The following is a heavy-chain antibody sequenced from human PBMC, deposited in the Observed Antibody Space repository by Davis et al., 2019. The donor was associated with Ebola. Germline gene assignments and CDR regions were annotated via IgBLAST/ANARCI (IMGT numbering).Heavy chain of an antibody. CDR3: TTVGVTLGDGMDV. CDR1: GFTFSSYG. J-gene: IGHJ6*04. D-gene: IGHD3-10*01. V-gene: IGHV3-30*03. CDR2: ISYDGSNK. Sequence: GESLKISCAASGFTFSSYGMHWVRQAPGKGLEWVAVISYDGSNKYYADSVKGRLTISRDNSKNTLYLQMNSLKTEDTAVYYCTTVGVTLGDGMDVWGKGTTVTVSS.